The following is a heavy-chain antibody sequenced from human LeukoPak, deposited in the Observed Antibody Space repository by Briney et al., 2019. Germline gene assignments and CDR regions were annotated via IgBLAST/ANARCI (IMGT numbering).Heavy chain of an antibody. J-gene: IGHJ4*02. CDR2: ISSSSSYI. D-gene: IGHD3-16*01. Sequence: GGSLRLSCAASGFTFSSYSMNWVRQAPGKGLEWVSSISSSSSYIYYADSVKGRFTISRDNAKNSLYLQMNRVGAEDTAVYYCARGEDNADEYLREDYWGQGILVTVSS. V-gene: IGHV3-21*01. CDR3: ARGEDNADEYLREDY. CDR1: GFTFSSYS.